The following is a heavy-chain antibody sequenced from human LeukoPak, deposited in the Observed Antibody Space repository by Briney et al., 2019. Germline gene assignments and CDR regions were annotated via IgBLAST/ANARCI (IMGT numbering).Heavy chain of an antibody. J-gene: IGHJ4*02. CDR2: IYYSGST. CDR3: ARDTYDSGSYFDY. D-gene: IGHD3-10*01. V-gene: IGHV4-31*03. CDR1: GGSISSGGYY. Sequence: SETLSLTCTVSGGSISSGGYYWSWIRQHPGKGLEWIGYIYYSGSTYYNPSLKSRVTISVDTSKNQFSLKLSSVTAADTAVYYCARDTYDSGSYFDYWGQGTLVTVSS.